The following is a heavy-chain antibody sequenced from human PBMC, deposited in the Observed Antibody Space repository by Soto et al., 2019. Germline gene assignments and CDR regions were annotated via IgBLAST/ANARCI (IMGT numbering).Heavy chain of an antibody. J-gene: IGHJ4*02. D-gene: IGHD3-10*01. CDR1: GYTFTGYY. CDR2: INPNSGGT. CDR3: ARDTATMVRGVISRPFDY. V-gene: IGHV1-2*04. Sequence: GASVKVSCKASGYTFTGYYMHWVRQAPGQGLEWMGWINPNSGGTNYAQKLQGWVTMTRDTSISTAYMELSRLRSDDTAVYYCARDTATMVRGVISRPFDYWGQGTLVTVSS.